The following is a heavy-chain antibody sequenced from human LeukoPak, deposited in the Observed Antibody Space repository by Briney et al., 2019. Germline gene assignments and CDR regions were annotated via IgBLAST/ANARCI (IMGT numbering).Heavy chain of an antibody. CDR1: GFTFSSYW. CDR2: IKQDGSEK. Sequence: GGSLRLSCAASGFTFSSYWMSWVRQAPGKGLEWVANIKQDGSEKYYVGSVKGRFTISRDNAKNSLYLQMNSLRAEDTAVYYCARDGIIAQKGRSPNNYYYMDVWGKGTTVTVSS. CDR3: ARDGIIAQKGRSPNNYYYMDV. V-gene: IGHV3-7*01. D-gene: IGHD1-26*01. J-gene: IGHJ6*03.